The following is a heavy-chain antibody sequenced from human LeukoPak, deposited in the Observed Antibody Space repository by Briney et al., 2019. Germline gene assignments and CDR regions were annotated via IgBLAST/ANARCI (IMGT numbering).Heavy chain of an antibody. CDR1: GFTFSSYA. V-gene: IGHV3-23*01. CDR3: AKDALSGWYGYSDY. J-gene: IGHJ4*02. D-gene: IGHD6-19*01. Sequence: GGSLRLSCAASGFTFSSYAMSWVRQAPGEGLVWVSAISGGFTTIFYADSVKGRFTISRDNSKNTLFLQMSSLRVEDTAVYYCAKDALSGWYGYSDYWGQGTLVTVSS. CDR2: ISGGFTTI.